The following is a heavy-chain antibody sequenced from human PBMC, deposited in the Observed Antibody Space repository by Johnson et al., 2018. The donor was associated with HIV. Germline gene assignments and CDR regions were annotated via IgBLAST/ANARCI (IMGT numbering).Heavy chain of an antibody. D-gene: IGHD5-24*01. V-gene: IGHV3-30-3*01. Sequence: QVQLVESGGGVVQPGRSLRLSCAASGFTFSSYAMHWVRQAPGKGLEWVAVISYAGSNKYYADSVKGRFTISRDNSKNTLYLQMNSLRAEDTAVFYCARAYNDAFDIWGQGTMVTVSS. CDR1: GFTFSSYA. CDR3: ARAYNDAFDI. CDR2: ISYAGSNK. J-gene: IGHJ3*02.